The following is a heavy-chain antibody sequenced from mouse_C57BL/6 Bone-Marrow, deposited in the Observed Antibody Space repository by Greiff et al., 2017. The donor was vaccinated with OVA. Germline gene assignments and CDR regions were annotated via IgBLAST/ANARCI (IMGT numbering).Heavy chain of an antibody. V-gene: IGHV5-12*01. D-gene: IGHD3-2*02. J-gene: IGHJ2*01. Sequence: EVMLVESGGGLVQPGGSLTLSCAASGFTFSDYYMYWVRQTPEKRLEWVAYISNGGGSTYYPDPVKGRFTISRDNAKNTLYLQMSRLKSEDTAMYYGARKGSSGYYFDYWGQGTTLTVSS. CDR3: ARKGSSGYYFDY. CDR2: ISNGGGST. CDR1: GFTFSDYY.